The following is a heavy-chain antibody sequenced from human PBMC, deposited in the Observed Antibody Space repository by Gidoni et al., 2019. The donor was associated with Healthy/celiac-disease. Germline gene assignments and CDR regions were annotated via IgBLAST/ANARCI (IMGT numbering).Heavy chain of an antibody. CDR2: IIPIFGTA. V-gene: IGHV1-69*01. Sequence: GQSGAEVKKPGSSVKVSCKASGGTFSSYAISWVRQAPGQGLEWMGGIIPIFGTANYAQKFQGRVTITADESTSTAYMELSSLRSEDTAVYYCARKSSCGGDCGDLYYYYGMDVWGQGTTVTVSS. CDR1: GGTFSSYA. D-gene: IGHD2-21*02. J-gene: IGHJ6*02. CDR3: ARKSSCGGDCGDLYYYYGMDV.